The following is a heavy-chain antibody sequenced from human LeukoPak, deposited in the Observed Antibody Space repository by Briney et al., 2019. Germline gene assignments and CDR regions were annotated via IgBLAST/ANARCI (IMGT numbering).Heavy chain of an antibody. V-gene: IGHV3-23*01. D-gene: IGHD5-24*01. Sequence: PGGPLRLSCAASGFTFSSYAMSWVRQAPGKGLEWVSAISGSGGSTYYADSVKGRFTISRDNSKNTLYLQMNSLRDEDTAVYYCAKDVRGGYNYAEYFQHWGQGTLVTVSS. CDR2: ISGSGGST. J-gene: IGHJ1*01. CDR1: GFTFSSYA. CDR3: AKDVRGGYNYAEYFQH.